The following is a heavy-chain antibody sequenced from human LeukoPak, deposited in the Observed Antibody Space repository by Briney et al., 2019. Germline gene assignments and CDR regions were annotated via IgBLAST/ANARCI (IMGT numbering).Heavy chain of an antibody. Sequence: GASVKVSCKASGGTFSSYAISWVRQAPGQGLEWMGGIIPIFGTANYAQKFQGRVTITTDESTGTAYMELSSLRSENPAVYYCAREGYCSGGSCYPGYNWFDPWGQGTLVTVSS. CDR2: IIPIFGTA. V-gene: IGHV1-69*05. CDR3: AREGYCSGGSCYPGYNWFDP. J-gene: IGHJ5*02. D-gene: IGHD2-15*01. CDR1: GGTFSSYA.